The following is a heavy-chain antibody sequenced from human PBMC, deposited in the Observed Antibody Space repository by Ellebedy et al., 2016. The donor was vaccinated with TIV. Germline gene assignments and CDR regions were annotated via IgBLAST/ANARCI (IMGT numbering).Heavy chain of an antibody. Sequence: MPSETLSLTCTVPGYSFSSGYFCGWIRQSPGKGLEWIGSLYHSSSTYYNPSLKSRATISVDMSKNQFSLELSSLTAADTAVYYCTRNGYYCLDYWGQGTLVTVSS. CDR3: TRNGYYCLDY. J-gene: IGHJ4*02. CDR2: LYHSSST. CDR1: GYSFSSGYF. D-gene: IGHD3-22*01. V-gene: IGHV4-38-2*02.